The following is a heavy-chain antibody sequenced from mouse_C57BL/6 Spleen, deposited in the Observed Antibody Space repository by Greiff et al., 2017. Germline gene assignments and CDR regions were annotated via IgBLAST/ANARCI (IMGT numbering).Heavy chain of an antibody. CDR2: IDPSDSYT. Sequence: VQLQQSGAELVKPGASVKLSCKASGYTFTSYWMQWVKQRPGQGLEWIGEIDPSDSYTNYNQKFKGKATLTVDTSSSTAYMQLSSLTSEDSAVYYCARTYYDYGEAYWGQGTLVTVSA. J-gene: IGHJ3*01. CDR3: ARTYYDYGEAY. V-gene: IGHV1-50*01. D-gene: IGHD2-4*01. CDR1: GYTFTSYW.